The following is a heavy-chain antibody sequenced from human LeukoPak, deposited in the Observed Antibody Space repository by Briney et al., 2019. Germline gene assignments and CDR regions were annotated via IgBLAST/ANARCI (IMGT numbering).Heavy chain of an antibody. Sequence: GGSLRLSCAASGFTFSSYAMSWVRQAPGKGLEWVPAISGSGGSTYYADSVKGRFTISRDNSKNTLYLQMNSLRAEDTAVYYCAKVTGSRVATITAFDYWGQGTLVTVSS. J-gene: IGHJ4*02. CDR2: ISGSGGST. CDR3: AKVTGSRVATITAFDY. V-gene: IGHV3-23*01. D-gene: IGHD5-12*01. CDR1: GFTFSSYA.